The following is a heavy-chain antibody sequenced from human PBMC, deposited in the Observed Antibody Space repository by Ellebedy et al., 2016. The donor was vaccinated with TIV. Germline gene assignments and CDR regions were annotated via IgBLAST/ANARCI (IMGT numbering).Heavy chain of an antibody. V-gene: IGHV1-18*01. D-gene: IGHD3-22*01. Sequence: ASVKVSCKASGHTFTSYGISWVRQAPGQGLEWMGWISAYNGNTNYAQKLQGRVTMTTDTSTSTAYMELRSLRSDDTAVYYCARDQSHYDSSGYSDYWGQGTLVTVSS. CDR1: GHTFTSYG. CDR2: ISAYNGNT. J-gene: IGHJ4*02. CDR3: ARDQSHYDSSGYSDY.